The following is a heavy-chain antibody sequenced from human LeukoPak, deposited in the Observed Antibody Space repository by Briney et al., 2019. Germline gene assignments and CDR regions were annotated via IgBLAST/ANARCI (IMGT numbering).Heavy chain of an antibody. CDR2: IYYSNST. Sequence: SETVSHTCTVCGGSISSHYWSYVRQPPGKGREWIGYIYYSNSTNYHPSLKSRVTISVDTSKNQFSLKLSSVTAADTAVYYCAREGEGIAARTTLTYYYYYYIDVWGKGTPVTVSS. J-gene: IGHJ6*03. CDR3: AREGEGIAARTTLTYYYYYYIDV. CDR1: GGSISSHY. V-gene: IGHV4-59*11. D-gene: IGHD6-6*01.